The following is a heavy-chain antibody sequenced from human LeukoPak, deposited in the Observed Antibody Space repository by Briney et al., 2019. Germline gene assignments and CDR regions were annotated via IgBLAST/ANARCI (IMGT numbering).Heavy chain of an antibody. CDR1: GYSFTRYG. CDR3: AREGTELPWFGELRITRYYYYYMDV. V-gene: IGHV1-18*01. Sequence: ASVKVSCKASGYSFTRYGISWVRQAPGQALEWMGWISPYNGNTKYAQKLQGRVTMTTDTSTSTANMELRSLRSDDTAVYYCAREGTELPWFGELRITRYYYYYMDVWGKGTTVTISS. J-gene: IGHJ6*03. D-gene: IGHD3-10*01. CDR2: ISPYNGNT.